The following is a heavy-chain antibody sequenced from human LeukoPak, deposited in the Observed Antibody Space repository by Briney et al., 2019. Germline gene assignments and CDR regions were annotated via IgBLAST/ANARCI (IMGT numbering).Heavy chain of an antibody. CDR3: ARERVYRYARPLDF. Sequence: GGSLRLSCAASGFTFSSYAMHWVRQAPGKGLEWVAVILYDGSNKYYADSVKGRFTISSDNSKNTLYLQMNSLIADAAAAYYFARERVYRYARPLDFWGQGTLVSVSS. J-gene: IGHJ4*02. CDR1: GFTFSSYA. V-gene: IGHV3-30-3*01. D-gene: IGHD5-18*01. CDR2: ILYDGSNK.